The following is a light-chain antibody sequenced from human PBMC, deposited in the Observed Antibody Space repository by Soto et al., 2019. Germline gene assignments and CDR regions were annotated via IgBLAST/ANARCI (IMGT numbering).Light chain of an antibody. CDR3: QQYNNWPPYT. Sequence: EIVMTQSPATLSVSPGERASLSCRASQSVNRNLAWYQQKPGQAPRLLIFGPSTRATGVPGRFSGSGSETEFTLTISSLQSEDFAVYYCQQYNNWPPYTFGQGTKVDIK. CDR1: QSVNRN. V-gene: IGKV3-15*01. CDR2: GPS. J-gene: IGKJ2*01.